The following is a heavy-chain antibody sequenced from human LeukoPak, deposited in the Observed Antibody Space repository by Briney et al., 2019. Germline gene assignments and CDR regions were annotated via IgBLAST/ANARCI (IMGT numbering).Heavy chain of an antibody. Sequence: GGSLRLSCAASGFTFSSYAISWVRQAPGQGLEWMGGIIPIFGTANYAQKFQGRVTITADESTSTAYMELSSLRSEDTAVYYCASETKITILQPYYYYMDVWGKGTTVTVSS. J-gene: IGHJ6*03. CDR3: ASETKITILQPYYYYMDV. D-gene: IGHD3-3*01. CDR2: IIPIFGTA. CDR1: GFTFSSYA. V-gene: IGHV1-69*01.